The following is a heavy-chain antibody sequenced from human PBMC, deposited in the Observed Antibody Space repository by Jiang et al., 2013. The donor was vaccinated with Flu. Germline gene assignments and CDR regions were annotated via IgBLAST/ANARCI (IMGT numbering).Heavy chain of an antibody. CDR2: IYYSGST. Sequence: SGSGLVKPSQTLSLTCTVSGGSISSGGYYWSWIRQHPGKGLEWIGYIYYSGSTYYNPSLKSRVTISVDTSKNQFSLKLSSVTAADTAVYYCARGDLVVDYYNWFDPWGQGTLGHRLL. CDR1: GGSISSGGYY. V-gene: IGHV4-31*03. D-gene: IGHD3-22*01. CDR3: ARGDLVVDYYNWFDP. J-gene: IGHJ5*02.